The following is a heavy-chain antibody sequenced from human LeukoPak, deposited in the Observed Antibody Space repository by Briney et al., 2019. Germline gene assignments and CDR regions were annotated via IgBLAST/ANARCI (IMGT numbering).Heavy chain of an antibody. CDR1: GGSITSSTW. CDR3: ASGGLVLRYLDH. D-gene: IGHD3-9*01. V-gene: IGHV4-4*02. J-gene: IGHJ4*02. Sequence: SETLSLTCAVSGGSITSSTWWTWVRQPPGKGLEWIGEVFYSGSTNSNPSLKSRLTMSVDESKHEFSLRLTAVTAADTAVCYCASGGLVLRYLDHWGQGALVNVSP. CDR2: VFYSGST.